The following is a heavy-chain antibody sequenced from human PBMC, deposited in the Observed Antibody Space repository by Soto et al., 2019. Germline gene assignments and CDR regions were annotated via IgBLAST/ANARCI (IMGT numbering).Heavy chain of an antibody. D-gene: IGHD2-15*01. CDR1: GVSIHNSHSF. V-gene: IGHV4-39*02. J-gene: IGHJ5*02. CDR2: VYYSGGS. Sequence: SETLSLTCAVSGVSIHNSHSFWGWIRQPPGKGLEFIGSVYYSGGSHYNPSLKGRVTISVDTSNNQVSLRVNSVTAADTAVYYCGRVVEGATRHTDSDSWGQGMLVTVYS. CDR3: GRVVEGATRHTDSDS.